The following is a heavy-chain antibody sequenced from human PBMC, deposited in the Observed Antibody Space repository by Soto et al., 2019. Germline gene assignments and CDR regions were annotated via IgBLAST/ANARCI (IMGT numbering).Heavy chain of an antibody. CDR2: IYTDGSRT. Sequence: EVQLVESGGGLVQRGGSLRLTCAASGFTFSSHWMHWVRQAPGKGLVWVSRIYTDGSRTNYADSVKGRFTISRDNGKNTLYLEMNSSRVEETGIYYCARGVRGAYGLDIWGQGTMVTVSS. CDR3: ARGVRGAYGLDI. J-gene: IGHJ3*02. V-gene: IGHV3-74*01. CDR1: GFTFSSHW. D-gene: IGHD2-21*01.